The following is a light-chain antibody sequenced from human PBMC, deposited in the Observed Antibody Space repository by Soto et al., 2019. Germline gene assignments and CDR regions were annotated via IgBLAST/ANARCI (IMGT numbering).Light chain of an antibody. CDR3: AAWDDSLSVV. J-gene: IGLJ2*01. CDR1: SSNIGSNT. V-gene: IGLV1-44*01. Sequence: QSVLTQPPSASGTPGQRVTISCSGSSSNIGSNTVNWYQQLPGTAPKLLIYSNNQRPSGVPDRFSGSKSGTSASLVIGGLQSEDEADYYCAAWDDSLSVVFGGGTKLTVL. CDR2: SNN.